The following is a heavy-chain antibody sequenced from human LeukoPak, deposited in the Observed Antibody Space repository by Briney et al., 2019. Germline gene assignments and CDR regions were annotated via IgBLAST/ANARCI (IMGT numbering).Heavy chain of an antibody. CDR2: INPNNGDT. CDR3: ATDRPNLFYFDH. V-gene: IGHV1-2*02. J-gene: IGHJ4*02. D-gene: IGHD2-8*01. CDR1: GYTFTGYY. Sequence: GASVKLSCKASGYTFTGYYMHWVRQAPGQGLEWLGWINPNNGDTNYAQKFQGRVTMTRDTSINTAYMEPSRLRSDDTAVYYCATDRPNLFYFDHWGQGTLVTVSS.